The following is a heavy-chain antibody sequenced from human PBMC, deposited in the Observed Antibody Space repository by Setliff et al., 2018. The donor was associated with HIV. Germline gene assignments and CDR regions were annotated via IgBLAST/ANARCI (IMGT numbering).Heavy chain of an antibody. Sequence: PSETLSFTCVVSDDSFSNYDRTWIRQSPGKALEWIGYISSSGTTNYDPSLRSRVTISMETSNTRFSLWLRSATAADTATYFCARLGRAINDGGSSLRLDFWGQGRLVTVSS. CDR3: ARLGRAINDGGSSLRLDF. CDR2: ISSSGTT. CDR1: DDSFSNYD. V-gene: IGHV4-4*09. J-gene: IGHJ4*02. D-gene: IGHD5-12*01.